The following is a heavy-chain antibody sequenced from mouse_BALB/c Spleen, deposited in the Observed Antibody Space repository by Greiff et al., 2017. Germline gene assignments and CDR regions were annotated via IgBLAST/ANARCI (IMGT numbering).Heavy chain of an antibody. CDR2: IDPANGNT. CDR3: ARIDLASAWFAY. Sequence: EVQLQQSGAELVKPGASVKLSCTASGFNIKDTYMHWVKQRPEQGLEWIGRIDPANGNTKYDPKFQGKATITADTSSNTAYLQLSSLTSEDTAVYYCARIDLASAWFAYWGQGTLVTVSA. D-gene: IGHD3-1*01. J-gene: IGHJ3*01. CDR1: GFNIKDTY. V-gene: IGHV14-3*02.